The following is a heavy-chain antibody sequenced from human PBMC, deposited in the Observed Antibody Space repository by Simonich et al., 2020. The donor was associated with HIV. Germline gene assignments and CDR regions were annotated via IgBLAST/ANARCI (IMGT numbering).Heavy chain of an antibody. J-gene: IGHJ6*03. CDR1: GYIFTSYG. D-gene: IGHD2-15*01. CDR3: ARGSPQDPYYYYYMDV. Sequence: QVQLVQSGAEVKKPGASVKVSCKASGYIFTSYGISWVRQAPGQGLEWMGWISAYNGNTNYAQKLQGRVTMTTDTATNTAYMELRSLRSDDTAVYYCARGSPQDPYYYYYMDVWGKGTTVTVSS. CDR2: ISAYNGNT. V-gene: IGHV1-18*01.